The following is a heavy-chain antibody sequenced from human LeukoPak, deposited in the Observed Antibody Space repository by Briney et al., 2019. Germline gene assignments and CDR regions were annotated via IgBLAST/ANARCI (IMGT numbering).Heavy chain of an antibody. J-gene: IGHJ4*02. CDR1: GFTFSSYS. D-gene: IGHD3-22*01. Sequence: GGSLRLSCAASGFTFSSYSMNWVRQAPGKGLEWVSYISSSSSTIYYADSVTGRFTISRDNAKNSLYLQMNSLRDEDTAVYYCAREYYYDSSGLDYWGQGTLVTVSS. V-gene: IGHV3-48*02. CDR3: AREYYYDSSGLDY. CDR2: ISSSSSTI.